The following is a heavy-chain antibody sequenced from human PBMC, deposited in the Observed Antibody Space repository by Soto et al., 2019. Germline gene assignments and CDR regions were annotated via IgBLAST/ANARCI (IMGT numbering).Heavy chain of an antibody. D-gene: IGHD5-12*01. Sequence: PGESLKISCKGSGYSFTNYWIAWVRQRPGKGLEWMGIIYPDDSDTRYSPSFQGQVTISVDKSISTAYLQWSSLKASDTAVYYCARDPRRDGYNRFDYWGQGTPVTVSS. CDR2: IYPDDSDT. J-gene: IGHJ4*02. CDR1: GYSFTNYW. CDR3: ARDPRRDGYNRFDY. V-gene: IGHV5-51*01.